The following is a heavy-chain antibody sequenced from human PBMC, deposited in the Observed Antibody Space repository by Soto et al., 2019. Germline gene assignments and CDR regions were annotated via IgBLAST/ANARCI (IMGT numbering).Heavy chain of an antibody. Sequence: SLRLSCASSLFTFSDYAMSLVLQTPFKLLEFVSIISGAGGTTYYADSVKGRFTISRDNSQNTLFLQMDSLRAEDTAVYYCAKDRVYYVSSGFNWYSFDPRGQGTLVTVS. J-gene: IGHJ5*02. D-gene: IGHD3-22*01. CDR1: LFTFSDYA. V-gene: IGHV3-23*01. CDR3: AKDRVYYVSSGFNWYSFDP. CDR2: ISGAGGTT.